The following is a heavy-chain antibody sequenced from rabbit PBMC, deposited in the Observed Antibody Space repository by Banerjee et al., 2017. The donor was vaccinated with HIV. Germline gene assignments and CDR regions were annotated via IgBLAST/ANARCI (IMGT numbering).Heavy chain of an antibody. CDR1: GFTLSSYW. V-gene: IGHV1S45*01. J-gene: IGHJ4*01. D-gene: IGHD2-1*01. Sequence: QEQLVESGGGLVQPEGSLTLTCKASGFTLSSYWMWWVRQAPGKGLEWIACIYNGDGSTYYASWVNGRFTISKTSSTTVTLQMTSLTAADTATYFCARGWITMTMNLWGQGTLVTVS. CDR3: ARGWITMTMNL. CDR2: IYNGDGST.